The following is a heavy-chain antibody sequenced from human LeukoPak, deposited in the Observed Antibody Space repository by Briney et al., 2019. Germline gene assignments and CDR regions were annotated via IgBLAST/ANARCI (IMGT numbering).Heavy chain of an antibody. CDR2: ISSSSSTI. D-gene: IGHD3-10*01. J-gene: IGHJ3*02. V-gene: IGHV3-48*04. CDR1: GFIFSSYS. Sequence: GGSLRLSCAASGFIFSSYSMNWVRQAPGKGLEWVSYISSSSSTIYYADSVKGRFTISRDNAKNSLYLQMNSLRAEDTAVYYCAREFWFGELSDWDDAFDIWGQGTMVTVSS. CDR3: AREFWFGELSDWDDAFDI.